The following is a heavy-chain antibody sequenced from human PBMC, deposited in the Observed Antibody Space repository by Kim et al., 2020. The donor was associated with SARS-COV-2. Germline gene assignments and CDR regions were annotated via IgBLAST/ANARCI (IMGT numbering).Heavy chain of an antibody. CDR2: INPTSGFT. CDR1: GYTFTSYY. Sequence: ASVKVSCKTSGYTFTSYYMHWVRQAPGQGLEWMGIINPTSGFTSFPQKFQGRISMTRDTSTSTVYMELSSLRSDDTAIYYCARDRSNSDSSGPVGDDDAFDFWGQGTMVTVS. V-gene: IGHV1-46*01. D-gene: IGHD3-22*01. CDR3: ARDRSNSDSSGPVGDDDAFDF. J-gene: IGHJ3*01.